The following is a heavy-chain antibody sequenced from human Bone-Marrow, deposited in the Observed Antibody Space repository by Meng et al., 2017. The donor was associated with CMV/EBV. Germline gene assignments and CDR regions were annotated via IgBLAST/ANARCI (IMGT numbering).Heavy chain of an antibody. J-gene: IGHJ6*02. Sequence: LKISCAASGFTFSDYYMSWIRQAPGKGLEWVSYISSSGSTIYYADSVKGRFTISRDNAKNSLYLQMNSLRAEDTAVYYCARGSNNDFWSGYSDYYYGMDVWGQGTTVTVSS. CDR3: ARGSNNDFWSGYSDYYYGMDV. CDR1: GFTFSDYY. D-gene: IGHD3-3*01. V-gene: IGHV3-11*01. CDR2: ISSSGSTI.